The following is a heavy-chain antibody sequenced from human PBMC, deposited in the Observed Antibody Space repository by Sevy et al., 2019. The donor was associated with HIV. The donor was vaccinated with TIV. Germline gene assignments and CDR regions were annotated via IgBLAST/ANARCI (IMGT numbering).Heavy chain of an antibody. D-gene: IGHD3-3*01. CDR1: GYTFTSYD. CDR2: MNPNSGNT. J-gene: IGHJ6*02. Sequence: ASVKVSGKASGYTFTSYDINWVRQATGQGLEWMGWMNPNSGNTGYAQKFQGRVTMTRNTSISTAYMELSSLRSEDTAVYYCARELKYDFWSGYPIYYYYGMDVWGQGTTVTVSS. V-gene: IGHV1-8*01. CDR3: ARELKYDFWSGYPIYYYYGMDV.